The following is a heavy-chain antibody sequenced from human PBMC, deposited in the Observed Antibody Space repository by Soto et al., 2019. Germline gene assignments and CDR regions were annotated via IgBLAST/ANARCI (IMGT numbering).Heavy chain of an antibody. V-gene: IGHV4-30-4*01. CDR2: SSSSGNT. CDR3: ARGSDVLARGATLFDY. J-gene: IGHJ4*02. CDR1: GGSISNSDYF. Sequence: QVPLQESGPGLVKPLQTLSLTCTVSGGSISNSDYFWSWIRQSPGKVLECIRYSSSSGNTYYNPSPKTRATLSVDTSKYQFSLRLTSGTVEDTAVYYCARGSDVLARGATLFDYWGQGTLVTVSS. D-gene: IGHD3-10*01.